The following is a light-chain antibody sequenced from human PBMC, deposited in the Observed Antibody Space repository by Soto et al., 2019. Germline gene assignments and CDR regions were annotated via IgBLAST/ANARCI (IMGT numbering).Light chain of an antibody. CDR3: QQRSNWPT. Sequence: EIVLTQSPATLSLSPGERATLSCRASQSVNIYLAWYQQKPGQAPRLLINNAFNRATGIPARFSGSGSGTDFTLTISSLEPEDFAVYYCQQRSNWPTFGQGTRLEN. CDR1: QSVNIY. J-gene: IGKJ5*01. CDR2: NAF. V-gene: IGKV3-11*01.